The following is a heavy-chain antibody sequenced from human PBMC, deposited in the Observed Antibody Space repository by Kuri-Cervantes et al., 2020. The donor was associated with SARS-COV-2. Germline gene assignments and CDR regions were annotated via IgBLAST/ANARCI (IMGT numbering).Heavy chain of an antibody. CDR2: ISYDGSNK. Sequence: GGSLRLSCAASGLTFSSYAMHWVRQAPGKGLEWVAVISYDGSNKYYADSVKGRFTISRDNSKNTLYLQMNSLRAEDTAVYYCARGSYDFWSGYYGVSGLEVSFDYWGQGTLVTVSS. D-gene: IGHD3-3*01. J-gene: IGHJ4*02. CDR1: GLTFSSYA. CDR3: ARGSYDFWSGYYGVSGLEVSFDY. V-gene: IGHV3-30-3*01.